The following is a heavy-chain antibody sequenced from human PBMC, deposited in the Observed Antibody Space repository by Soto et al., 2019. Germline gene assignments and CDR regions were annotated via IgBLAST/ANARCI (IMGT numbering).Heavy chain of an antibody. CDR2: IGGRGNSA. CDR1: GFLFTNYS. J-gene: IGHJ3*01. V-gene: IGHV3-23*01. Sequence: GESLKISCAASGFLFTNYSMNWVLQAPWKGLEWVAVIGGRGNSAYYAESVQGQFTISRDNSKNTLSLQMSSLTADDTAIYYCVREGCGCLDFWGQGTMVTVSS. CDR3: VREGCGCLDF. D-gene: IGHD6-19*01.